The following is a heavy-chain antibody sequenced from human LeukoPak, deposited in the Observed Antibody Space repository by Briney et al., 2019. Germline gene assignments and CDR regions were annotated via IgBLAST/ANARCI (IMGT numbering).Heavy chain of an antibody. CDR1: GYSISSGYY. J-gene: IGHJ4*02. Sequence: PSETLSLTCTVSGYSISSGYYWGWIRQPPGKGLEWIGSIYHSGSTYYNPSLKSRVTISVDTSKNQFSLKLSSVTAADTAVYYCARDVLEMDYYDSSGYWFDYWGQGTLVTVSS. D-gene: IGHD3-22*01. CDR2: IYHSGST. CDR3: ARDVLEMDYYDSSGYWFDY. V-gene: IGHV4-38-2*02.